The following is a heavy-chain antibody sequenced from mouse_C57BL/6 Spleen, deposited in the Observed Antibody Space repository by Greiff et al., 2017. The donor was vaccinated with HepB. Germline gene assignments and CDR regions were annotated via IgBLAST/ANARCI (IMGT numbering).Heavy chain of an antibody. Sequence: VKLMESGPELVKPGASVKLSCKASGYTFTSYDINWVKQRPGQGLEWIGWIYPRDGSTKYNEKLKGKATLTVDTSSSTAYMELHSLTSEDSAVYFCARRESYAMDYWGQGTSVTVSS. CDR2: IYPRDGST. J-gene: IGHJ4*01. V-gene: IGHV1-85*01. CDR1: GYTFTSYD. CDR3: ARRESYAMDY.